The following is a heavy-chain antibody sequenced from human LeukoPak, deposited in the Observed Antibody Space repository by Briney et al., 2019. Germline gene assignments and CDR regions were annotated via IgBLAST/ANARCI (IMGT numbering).Heavy chain of an antibody. Sequence: KPSETLSLTCTVSGGSISSGDYYWSWIRQPPGKGLEWIGYIYYSGSTYYNPSLKSRVTISVDTSKNQFSLKLSSVTAADTAVYYCARDLYLRGYGDYGGFFDYWGQGTLVTVSS. CDR2: IYYSGST. CDR1: GGSISSGDYY. V-gene: IGHV4-30-4*01. J-gene: IGHJ4*02. CDR3: ARDLYLRGYGDYGGFFDY. D-gene: IGHD4-17*01.